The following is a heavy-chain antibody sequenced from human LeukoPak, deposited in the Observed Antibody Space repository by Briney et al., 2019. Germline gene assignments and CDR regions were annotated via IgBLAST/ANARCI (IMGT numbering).Heavy chain of an antibody. J-gene: IGHJ4*02. D-gene: IGHD1-26*01. V-gene: IGHV1-2*02. Sequence: AAVNVSFKASGYTFTDYYMYWVRQPPGQELDWMGWINPNSGGTNYAQKFQGRVTMHRDTSISTPYMELSRLRSDDTAVYYCARVGVGATGFDYWGQGTLVTVSS. CDR2: INPNSGGT. CDR1: GYTFTDYY. CDR3: ARVGVGATGFDY.